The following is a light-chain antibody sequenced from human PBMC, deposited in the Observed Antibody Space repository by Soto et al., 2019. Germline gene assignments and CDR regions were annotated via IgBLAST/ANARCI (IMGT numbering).Light chain of an antibody. CDR2: DVS. Sequence: QSVLTQPRSVSGSPGQSVTISCTGTSSDVGGYNYVSWYQHHPGKAPKLMICDVSKRPSGVPDRFSGSKSGNTASLTISGLQAEDEADYFCCSYAGSYTPIFGGGTKLTVL. CDR1: SSDVGGYNY. CDR3: CSYAGSYTPI. J-gene: IGLJ2*01. V-gene: IGLV2-11*01.